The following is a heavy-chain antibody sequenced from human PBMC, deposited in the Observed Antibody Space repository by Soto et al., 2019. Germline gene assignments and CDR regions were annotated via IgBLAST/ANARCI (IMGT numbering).Heavy chain of an antibody. CDR1: GGTFSSYA. V-gene: IGHV1-69*13. CDR2: IIPIFGTA. J-gene: IGHJ3*02. D-gene: IGHD2-2*01. CDR3: ARGGVVPAETTFYDAFDI. Sequence: ASVKVSCKASGGTFSSYAISWVRQAPGQGLEWMGGIIPIFGTANYAQKFQGRVTITADESTSTAYMELSSLRSEDTAVYYCARGGVVPAETTFYDAFDIWGQGTMVTVSS.